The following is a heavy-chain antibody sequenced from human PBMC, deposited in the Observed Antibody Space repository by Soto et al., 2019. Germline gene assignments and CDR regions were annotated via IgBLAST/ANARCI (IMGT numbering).Heavy chain of an antibody. J-gene: IGHJ6*02. CDR3: ASPYSSSSGAAYYYYGMDV. Sequence: GGSLRLSCAAYGFTFSSYSMNWVRQAPGKXLEWVSSISSSSSYIYYADSVKGRFTISRDNAKNSLYLQMNSLRAEDTAVYYCASPYSSSSGAAYYYYGMDVWGQGTTVTVSS. CDR2: ISSSSSYI. V-gene: IGHV3-21*01. D-gene: IGHD6-6*01. CDR1: GFTFSSYS.